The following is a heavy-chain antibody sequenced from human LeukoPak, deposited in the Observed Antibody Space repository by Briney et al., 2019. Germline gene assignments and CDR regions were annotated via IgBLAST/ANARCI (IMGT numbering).Heavy chain of an antibody. CDR1: GGSISSYY. J-gene: IGHJ4*02. V-gene: IGHV4-4*07. Sequence: NPSETLSLTCTVSGGSISSYYWSWIRQPAGKGLEWIGRIYTSGSTNYNPSLKSRVTMSVDTSKNQFSLKLSSVTAADTAVYYCARGAEGYYDSSGYYYPYWGQGTLVTVSS. CDR2: IYTSGST. D-gene: IGHD3-22*01. CDR3: ARGAEGYYDSSGYYYPY.